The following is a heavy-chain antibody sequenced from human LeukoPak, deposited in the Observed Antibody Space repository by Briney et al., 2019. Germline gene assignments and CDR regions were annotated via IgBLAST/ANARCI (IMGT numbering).Heavy chain of an antibody. D-gene: IGHD4-17*01. CDR2: IYTSGST. Sequence: SQTLSLTCTVSGGSISSGSYYWSWTRQPAGKGLEWIGRIYTSGSTNYNPSLKSRVTISVDTSKNQFSLKLSSVTAADAAVYYCARVENGDYMDYWGQGTLVTVSS. CDR1: GGSISSGSYY. CDR3: ARVENGDYMDY. V-gene: IGHV4-61*02. J-gene: IGHJ4*02.